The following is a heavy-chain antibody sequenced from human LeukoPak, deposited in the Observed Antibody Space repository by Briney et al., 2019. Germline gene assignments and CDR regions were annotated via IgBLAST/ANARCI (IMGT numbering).Heavy chain of an antibody. CDR2: IRYDGNNK. J-gene: IGHJ4*02. D-gene: IGHD1-14*01. CDR1: GFTFSIYG. CDR3: VKDNPLDY. Sequence: GGSLRLSCGASGFTFSIYGMLWVRQAPGKGLEWVSFIRYDGNNKLYADSVKGRFTISRDNSKNTLYLHINSLRVEDTALYYCVKDNPLDYWGQGTLVIVSS. V-gene: IGHV3-30*02.